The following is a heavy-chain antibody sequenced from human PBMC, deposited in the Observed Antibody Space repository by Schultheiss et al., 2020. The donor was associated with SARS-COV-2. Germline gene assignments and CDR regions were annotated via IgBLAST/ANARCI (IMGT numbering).Heavy chain of an antibody. CDR1: GFTFSSYS. D-gene: IGHD5-18*01. CDR2: INSDGSST. V-gene: IGHV3-74*01. J-gene: IGHJ6*02. Sequence: GGSLRLSCAASGFTFSSYSMNWVRQAPGKGLVWVSRINSDGSSTSYADSVKGRFTISRDNAKNSLYLQMNSLRAEDTALYYCAKAMGGGYSYGLDYYYGMDVWGQGTTVTVSS. CDR3: AKAMGGGYSYGLDYYYGMDV.